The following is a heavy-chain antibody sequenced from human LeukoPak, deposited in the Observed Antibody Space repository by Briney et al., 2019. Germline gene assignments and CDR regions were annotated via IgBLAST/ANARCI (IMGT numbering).Heavy chain of an antibody. CDR3: ARDSITVTAPDI. J-gene: IGHJ3*02. V-gene: IGHV4-31*03. D-gene: IGHD4-17*01. CDR2: IYYSGST. Sequence: SQTLSLTCTVSGGSISSGGYYWSWNRQHPGKGLEWIGYIYYSGSTYYNPSLKSRVTISVDTSKNQFSLKLSSVTAADTAVYYCARDSITVTAPDIWGQGTMVTVSS. CDR1: GGSISSGGYY.